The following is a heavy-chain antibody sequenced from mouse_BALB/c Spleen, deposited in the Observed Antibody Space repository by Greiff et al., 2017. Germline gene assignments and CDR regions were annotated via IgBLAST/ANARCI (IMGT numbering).Heavy chain of an antibody. Sequence: QVQLQQSGPELVKPGASVKMSCKASGYTFTSYYIHWVKQRPGQGLEWIGWIYPGDGSTKYNEKFKGKTTLTADKSSSTAYMLLSSLTSEDSAIYFCARGTGKDAMDYWGQGTSVTVSS. D-gene: IGHD4-1*01. V-gene: IGHV1S56*01. J-gene: IGHJ4*01. CDR2: IYPGDGST. CDR3: ARGTGKDAMDY. CDR1: GYTFTSYY.